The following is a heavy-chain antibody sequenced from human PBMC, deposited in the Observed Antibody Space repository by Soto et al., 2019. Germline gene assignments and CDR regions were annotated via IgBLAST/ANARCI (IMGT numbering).Heavy chain of an antibody. Sequence: ASVKVSCKTSGDTFTNFGLSWVRQAPGQGLEWMGWIATYNSNKNYAQKFQGRLTLTTDTSTSTSYMELKSLEYDTTAGYYSDSVPRGVVNWFDPWGQGTLVTVSS. CDR1: GDTFTNFG. J-gene: IGHJ5*02. CDR3: DSVPRGVVNWFDP. CDR2: IATYNSNK. D-gene: IGHD3-10*01. V-gene: IGHV1-18*01.